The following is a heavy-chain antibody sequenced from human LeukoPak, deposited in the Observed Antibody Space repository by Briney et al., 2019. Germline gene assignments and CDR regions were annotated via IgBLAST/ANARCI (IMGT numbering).Heavy chain of an antibody. CDR1: GGSISSSSYY. Sequence: PSETLSLTCTVSGGSISSSSYYWGWIRQPPGKGLEWIGSIYYSGSTYYNPSLKSRVTISVDTSKNQFSLKLSSVTAADTAVYYCARQTEVVPAAIDYWGQGTLVTVSS. J-gene: IGHJ4*02. D-gene: IGHD2-2*01. CDR2: IYYSGST. V-gene: IGHV4-39*07. CDR3: ARQTEVVPAAIDY.